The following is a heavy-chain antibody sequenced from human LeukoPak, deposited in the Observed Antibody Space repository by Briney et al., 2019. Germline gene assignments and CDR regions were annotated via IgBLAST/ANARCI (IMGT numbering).Heavy chain of an antibody. Sequence: PSETLSLTCTVSGGSISSYYWSWIRQPPGKGLEWIGYIYYSGSTNYNPSLKSRVTISVDTSKNQLSLRLNSVTATDTAVYYCARQAVDTWFDPWGQGTLVTVSS. J-gene: IGHJ5*02. CDR1: GGSISSYY. V-gene: IGHV4-59*08. CDR3: ARQAVDTWFDP. CDR2: IYYSGST. D-gene: IGHD3-9*01.